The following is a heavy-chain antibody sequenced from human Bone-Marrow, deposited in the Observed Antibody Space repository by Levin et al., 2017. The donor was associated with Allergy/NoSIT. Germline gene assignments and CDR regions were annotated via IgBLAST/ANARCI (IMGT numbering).Heavy chain of an antibody. CDR3: ARESMEAFDI. J-gene: IGHJ3*02. V-gene: IGHV3-30-3*01. D-gene: IGHD1-1*01. CDR2: ISYDGSNK. Sequence: GGSLRLSCAASGFTFSSYAMHWVRQAPGKGLEWVAVISYDGSNKYYADSVKGRFTISRDNSKNTLYLQMNSLRAEDTAVYYCARESMEAFDIWGQGTMVTVSS. CDR1: GFTFSSYA.